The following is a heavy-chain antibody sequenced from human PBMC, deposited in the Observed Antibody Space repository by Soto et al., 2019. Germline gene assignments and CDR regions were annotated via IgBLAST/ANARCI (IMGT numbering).Heavy chain of an antibody. CDR3: AKARADYYDSSGYPVDY. Sequence: GGSLRLSCAASGFTFSSYAMSCVRQAPGKGLEWVSAISGSGGSTYYADTVMGRFTISRDNSKNTLYLQMNSLRAEDTAVYYCAKARADYYDSSGYPVDYWGQGT. J-gene: IGHJ4*02. D-gene: IGHD3-22*01. CDR2: ISGSGGST. CDR1: GFTFSSYA. V-gene: IGHV3-23*01.